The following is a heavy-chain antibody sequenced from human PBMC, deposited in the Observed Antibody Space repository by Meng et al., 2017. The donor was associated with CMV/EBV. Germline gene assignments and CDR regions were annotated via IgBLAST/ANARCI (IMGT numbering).Heavy chain of an antibody. V-gene: IGHV3-21*01. CDR2: ISSSSSYI. CDR3: ARVAVPSGQPHYYDSSGYYLKGLLDY. D-gene: IGHD3-22*01. Sequence: GESLKISCAASGFTFSSYSMNWVRQAPGKGLEWVSSISSSSSYIYYADSVKGRFTISRDNAKNSLYLQMNSLRAEDTAEYYCARVAVPSGQPHYYDSSGYYLKGLLDYWGQGTLVTVSS. J-gene: IGHJ4*02. CDR1: GFTFSSYS.